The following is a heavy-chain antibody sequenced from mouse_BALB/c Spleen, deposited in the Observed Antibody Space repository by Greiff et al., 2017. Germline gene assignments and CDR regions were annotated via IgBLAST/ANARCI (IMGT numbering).Heavy chain of an antibody. CDR2: IWSGGST. CDR3: ARNGGTYYRYDWFAY. D-gene: IGHD2-14*01. J-gene: IGHJ3*01. Sequence: VQLQESGPGLVQPSQSLSITCTVSGFSLTSYGVHWVRQSPGKGLEWLGVIWSGGSTDYNAAFISRLSISKDNSKSQVFFKMNSLQADDTAIYYCARNGGTYYRYDWFAYWGQGTLVTVSA. CDR1: GFSLTSYG. V-gene: IGHV2-4-1*01.